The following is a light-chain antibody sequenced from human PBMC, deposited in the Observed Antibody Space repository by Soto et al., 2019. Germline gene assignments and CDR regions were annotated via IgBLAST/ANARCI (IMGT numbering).Light chain of an antibody. CDR1: SSDVGGYNY. J-gene: IGLJ2*01. Sequence: QSALTQPASVSGSPGQSITISCTGTSSDVGGYNYVSWYQQHPGKAPKLMIYDVSNRPSGVSTRFSGSKSGNTASLTISGLQAGDEGDYYCSSYTGSSTPVVFGGGTKLTVL. CDR3: SSYTGSSTPVV. CDR2: DVS. V-gene: IGLV2-14*01.